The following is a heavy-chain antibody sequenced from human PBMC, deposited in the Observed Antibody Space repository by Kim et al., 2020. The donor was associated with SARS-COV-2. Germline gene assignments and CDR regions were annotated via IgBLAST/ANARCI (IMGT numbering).Heavy chain of an antibody. Sequence: GGSLRLSCAASGFTFSNAWMSWVRQAPGKGLEWDGRIKSKTDGGTTDYAAPVKGRFTISRDDSKNTLYLQMNSLKTEDTAVYYCTTTYSGSFSGNWGQGTLVTVSS. V-gene: IGHV3-15*01. CDR2: IKSKTDGGTT. J-gene: IGHJ4*02. D-gene: IGHD1-26*01. CDR1: GFTFSNAW. CDR3: TTTYSGSFSGN.